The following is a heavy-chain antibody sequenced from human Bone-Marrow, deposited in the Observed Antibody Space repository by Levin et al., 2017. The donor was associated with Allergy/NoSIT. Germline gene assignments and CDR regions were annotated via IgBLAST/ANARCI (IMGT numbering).Heavy chain of an antibody. CDR1: GFTFSTYW. V-gene: IGHV3-7*01. D-gene: IGHD2-8*01. J-gene: IGHJ4*02. CDR3: SRSMVY. Sequence: GGSLRLSCAGSGFTFSTYWMSWVRQAPGKGLEWVANIKEDGSEKYYGDSVKGRFTISRDNAENSLYLQMNSLRADDTAVYYCSRSMVYWGQGTLVTVSS. CDR2: IKEDGSEK.